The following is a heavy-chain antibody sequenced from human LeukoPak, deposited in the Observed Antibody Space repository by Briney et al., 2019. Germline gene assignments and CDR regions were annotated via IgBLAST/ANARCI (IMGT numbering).Heavy chain of an antibody. Sequence: ASVKVSCKASGGTFSSYAISWVRQAPGQGLEWMGRIIPIFGTANCAQKFQGRVTITTDESTSTAYMELSSLRSGDTAVYYCARSPSIVGAGDDAFDIWGQGTMVTVSS. J-gene: IGHJ3*02. V-gene: IGHV1-69*05. D-gene: IGHD1-26*01. CDR2: IIPIFGTA. CDR1: GGTFSSYA. CDR3: ARSPSIVGAGDDAFDI.